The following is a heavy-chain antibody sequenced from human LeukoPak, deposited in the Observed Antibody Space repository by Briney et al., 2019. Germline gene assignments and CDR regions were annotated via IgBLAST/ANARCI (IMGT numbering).Heavy chain of an antibody. CDR2: INAGNGNT. V-gene: IGHV1-3*03. Sequence: ASVKVSFKASGYTFTIYAMHWVRQAPGQRLEWMGWINAGNGNTKYSQEFQGRVTITRDTSASTAYMELSSLRSEDMAVYYCARDGGELRYFDWLLDPLVDYYMDVWGKGTTVTVSS. D-gene: IGHD3-9*01. CDR1: GYTFTIYA. CDR3: ARDGGELRYFDWLLDPLVDYYMDV. J-gene: IGHJ6*03.